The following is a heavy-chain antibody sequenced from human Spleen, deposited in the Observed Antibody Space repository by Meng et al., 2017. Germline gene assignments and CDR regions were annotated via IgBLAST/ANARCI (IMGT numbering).Heavy chain of an antibody. Sequence: SVKVSCKASGITFRRYVITWVRQAPGQGLEWMGVIDPIFGTTNYAQKLQGRVTITADKPTSTVYMELSSLRSEDTAVYYCARAHDSDAYPAYWGQGTPVTVSS. CDR3: ARAHDSDAYPAY. V-gene: IGHV1-69*06. D-gene: IGHD3-16*01. CDR1: GITFRRYV. J-gene: IGHJ4*02. CDR2: IDPIFGTT.